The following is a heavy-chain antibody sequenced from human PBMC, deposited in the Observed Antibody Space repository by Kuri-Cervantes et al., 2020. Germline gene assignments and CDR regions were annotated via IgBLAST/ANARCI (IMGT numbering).Heavy chain of an antibody. CDR3: ASTYYDSSGYSYFDY. D-gene: IGHD3-22*01. CDR1: GFTFSSHW. CDR2: ISGSGGST. V-gene: IGHV3-23*01. Sequence: GGSLRLSCAASGFTFSSHWTSWVRQAPGKGLEWVSAISGSGGSTYYADSVKGRFTISRDNSKNTLYLQMNSLRDEDTAVYYCASTYYDSSGYSYFDYWGQGTLVTVSS. J-gene: IGHJ4*02.